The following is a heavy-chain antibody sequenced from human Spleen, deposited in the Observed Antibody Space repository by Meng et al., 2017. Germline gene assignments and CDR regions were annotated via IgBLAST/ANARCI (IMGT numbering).Heavy chain of an antibody. CDR2: IYPRDSHI. Sequence: GESLKISCQGSGSSFAHYWIAWVRQMPGKGLEWMGIIYPRDSHIIYSPSFQGQVTISADKSISTAYLQWSSLKASDTAMYYCARHSEVRYYDSSGYAFDIWGQGTMVTVSS. D-gene: IGHD3-22*01. V-gene: IGHV5-51*01. J-gene: IGHJ3*02. CDR3: ARHSEVRYYDSSGYAFDI. CDR1: GSSFAHYW.